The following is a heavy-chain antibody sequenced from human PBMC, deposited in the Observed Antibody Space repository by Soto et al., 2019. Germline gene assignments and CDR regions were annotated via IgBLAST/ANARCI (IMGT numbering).Heavy chain of an antibody. D-gene: IGHD2-15*01. CDR2: IWYDGSNK. J-gene: IGHJ6*03. CDR3: ARNVGYCSGGSCYYMDV. V-gene: IGHV3-33*01. CDR1: GFTFSSYG. Sequence: QVQLVESGGGVVQPGRSLRLSCAASGFTFSSYGMHWVRQAPGKGLEWVAVIWYDGSNKYYADSVKGRFTISRDNYKNTLYLQMNSLRAEDTAVYYCARNVGYCSGGSCYYMDVWGKGTTVTVSS.